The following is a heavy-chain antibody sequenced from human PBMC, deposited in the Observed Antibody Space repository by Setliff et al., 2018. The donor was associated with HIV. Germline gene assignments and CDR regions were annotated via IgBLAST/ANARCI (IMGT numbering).Heavy chain of an antibody. J-gene: IGHJ6*03. V-gene: IGHV1-3*01. CDR1: GYTFTTYS. CDR3: TRGRVVVIAAVKYYYYFDV. Sequence: ASVKVSCKTSGYTFTTYSIHWVRQAPGQSLEWMEWINVGKGDTKYSQELQGRITITTDTSANTAYMELSSLRSDDTAVYYCTRGRVVVIAAVKYYYYFDVWGKGTTVTVSS. CDR2: INVGKGDT. D-gene: IGHD2-21*01.